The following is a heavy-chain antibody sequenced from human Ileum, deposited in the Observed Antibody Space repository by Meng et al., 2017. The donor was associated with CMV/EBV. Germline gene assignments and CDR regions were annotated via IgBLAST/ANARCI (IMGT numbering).Heavy chain of an antibody. CDR3: AKATDCSSTSCYTIFGVVNPFDY. J-gene: IGHJ4*02. Sequence: GGSLRLSCAASGFTFSSYAMSWVRQAPGKGLEWVSAISGSGGSTYYADSVKGRFTISRDNSKNTLYLQMNSLRAEDTAVYYCAKATDCSSTSCYTIFGVVNPFDYWGQGTLVTVSS. V-gene: IGHV3-23*01. D-gene: IGHD2-2*02. CDR1: GFTFSSYA. CDR2: ISGSGGST.